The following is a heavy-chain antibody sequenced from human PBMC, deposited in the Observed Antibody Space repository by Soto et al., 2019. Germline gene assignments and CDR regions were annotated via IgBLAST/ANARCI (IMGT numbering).Heavy chain of an antibody. V-gene: IGHV3-30*04. J-gene: IGHJ6*02. D-gene: IGHD6-13*01. Sequence: GGSLRLSCAASGFTFSSYAMHWVRQAPGKGLEWVAVISYDGSNKYYADSVKGRFTISRDNSKNTLYLQMNSLRAEDTAVYYCARARGGQQLVHYYGMDVWGQGTTVTVSS. CDR1: GFTFSSYA. CDR3: ARARGGQQLVHYYGMDV. CDR2: ISYDGSNK.